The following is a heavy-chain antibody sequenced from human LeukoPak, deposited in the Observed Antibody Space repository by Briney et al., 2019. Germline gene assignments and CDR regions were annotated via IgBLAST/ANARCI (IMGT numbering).Heavy chain of an antibody. Sequence: GGSLRLSCAASGFTFSSYSMNWVRQAPGKGLEWVSSISSSSSYIYYADSVKGRFTISRDNAKNSLYLQMNSLRAEDTAVYYCARSHLSDFWSGYYAPGDYWGQGTLATVSS. J-gene: IGHJ4*02. CDR1: GFTFSSYS. CDR2: ISSSSSYI. D-gene: IGHD3-3*01. CDR3: ARSHLSDFWSGYYAPGDY. V-gene: IGHV3-21*01.